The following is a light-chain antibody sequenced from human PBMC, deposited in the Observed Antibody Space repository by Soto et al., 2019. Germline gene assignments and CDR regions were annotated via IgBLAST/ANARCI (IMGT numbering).Light chain of an antibody. CDR2: EGN. V-gene: IGLV6-57*02. Sequence: NFMLTQPHSVSESPGKTVTISCAASSGSIASNYVQWYLQRPGSAPTLMIYEGNQRPSGVPDRFSGSIDSSSNSASLTISALKTEEEVDFHCLSCDGSGHVVCGGGTKLTVL. CDR3: LSCDGSGHVV. CDR1: SGSIASNY. J-gene: IGLJ2*01.